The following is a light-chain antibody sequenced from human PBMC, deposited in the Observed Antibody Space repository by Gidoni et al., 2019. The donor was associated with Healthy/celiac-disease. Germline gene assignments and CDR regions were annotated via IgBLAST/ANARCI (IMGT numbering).Light chain of an antibody. V-gene: IGLV2-8*01. Sequence: QSALTQPPSASGSPGQSVTISCTGTSSDVGGYHYVSWYQQHPGNAPKLMIYEVSQRPTGVPDRFSGSKSGNMASLTVPRLQAEDESDYYCSSHAASNNFDVFGRGTKLTVL. CDR3: SSHAASNNFDV. J-gene: IGLJ3*02. CDR1: SSDVGGYHY. CDR2: EVS.